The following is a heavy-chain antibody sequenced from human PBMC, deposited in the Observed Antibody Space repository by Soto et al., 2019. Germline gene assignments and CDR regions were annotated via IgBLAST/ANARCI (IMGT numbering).Heavy chain of an antibody. CDR2: INPTGGST. Sequence: QVQLVQSGAEVKKPGASVKVSCKASGYTFTTYYVHWVRQAPGQGLEWMGIINPTGGSTSYAQKFQGRVTMTRDTSTSTVYMELSSLRSEDTAVYYCARDHCGGDCYLIYYYYGMDVWGQGTTVTVSS. CDR3: ARDHCGGDCYLIYYYYGMDV. CDR1: GYTFTTYY. D-gene: IGHD2-21*02. V-gene: IGHV1-46*01. J-gene: IGHJ6*02.